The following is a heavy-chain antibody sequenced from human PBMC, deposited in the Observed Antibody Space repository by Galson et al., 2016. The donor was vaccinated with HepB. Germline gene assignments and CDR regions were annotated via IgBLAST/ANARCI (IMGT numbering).Heavy chain of an antibody. D-gene: IGHD5-12*01. CDR2: ISHDGTTK. V-gene: IGHV3-30*18. J-gene: IGHJ4*02. CDR1: GFTFKSSA. CDR3: AKRAKYSGNEFDS. Sequence: SLRLSCAASGFTFKSSAIHWVRQAPGRGLEWVAVISHDGTTKHSTDSVKGRFTISRDNSQNALFLQMNALQPEDTAVYYCAKRAKYSGNEFDSWGLGTLVVVSS.